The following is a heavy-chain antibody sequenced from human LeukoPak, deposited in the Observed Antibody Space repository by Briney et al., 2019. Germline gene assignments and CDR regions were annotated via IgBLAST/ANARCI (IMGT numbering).Heavy chain of an antibody. CDR3: ARSWMEIWSLVY. CDR1: GYTFTSYY. J-gene: IGHJ4*02. CDR2: INPIGGST. V-gene: IGHV1-46*04. D-gene: IGHD5-18*01. Sequence: ASVKVSCKASGYTFTSYYMHWVRQAPGQGLEWMGIINPIGGSTIYAQSLQGRVTMTRDTSTSTVYMELSSLRSEDTAVYYYARSWMEIWSLVYWGQGTLVTVSS.